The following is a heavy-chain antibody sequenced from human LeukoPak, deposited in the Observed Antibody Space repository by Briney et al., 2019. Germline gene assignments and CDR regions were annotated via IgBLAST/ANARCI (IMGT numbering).Heavy chain of an antibody. J-gene: IGHJ6*04. CDR3: ARDKGYYDSSGYYPYYYYYGMDV. CDR2: ISYDGSNK. Sequence: GGSLRLSCAASGFTFSSYAMHWVRQAPGKGLEWVAVISYDGSNKYYADSVKGRFTISRDNSKNTLYLQMNSLRAEDTAVYYCARDKGYYDSSGYYPYYYYYGMDVWGKGTTVTVSS. V-gene: IGHV3-30-3*01. CDR1: GFTFSSYA. D-gene: IGHD3-22*01.